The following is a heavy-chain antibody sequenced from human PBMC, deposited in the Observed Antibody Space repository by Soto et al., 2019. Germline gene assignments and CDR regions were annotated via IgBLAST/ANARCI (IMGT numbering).Heavy chain of an antibody. V-gene: IGHV4-59*01. D-gene: IGHD4-17*01. CDR3: ARLERTVTGYYYYYGVDV. CDR1: GDSISAYC. J-gene: IGHJ6*02. Sequence: PSETLSLTCTVSGDSISAYCWSWIRQPPGKGLEWIGHIYNSGFTNYNPSLEGRVTISVDTSRNYFSLKVRSVTTADTAVYYCARLERTVTGYYYYYGVDVWGQGTTVTVSS. CDR2: IYNSGFT.